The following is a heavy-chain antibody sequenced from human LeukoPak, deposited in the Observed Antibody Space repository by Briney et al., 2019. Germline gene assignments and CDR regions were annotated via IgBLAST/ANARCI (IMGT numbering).Heavy chain of an antibody. CDR2: IYYSGST. CDR3: ARGGVRYFDY. Sequence: PSQTLSLTCPVSGGSISSYYWSWIRQPPGKGLEWIGYIYYSGSTNYNPSLKRRVTISVDTSKNQFSLKLSSVTAADTAVYYCARGGVRYFDYWGXXXLVTVSS. J-gene: IGHJ4*01. CDR1: GGSISSYY. V-gene: IGHV4-59*01. D-gene: IGHD2-8*01.